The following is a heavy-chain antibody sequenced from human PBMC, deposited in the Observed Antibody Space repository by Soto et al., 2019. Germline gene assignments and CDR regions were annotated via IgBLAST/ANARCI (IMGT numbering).Heavy chain of an antibody. CDR2: IFYLGSS. CDR3: ARHSLALRKNNWFDP. J-gene: IGHJ5*02. D-gene: IGHD3-3*02. V-gene: IGHV4-39*01. CDR1: GDSIISSDFY. Sequence: SETLSLTCTVSGDSIISSDFYWGWVRQPPGKGLEWVGSIFYLGSSYYNPSLKSRVTMSVDTSKNQFSLRLRSVTAADTALYFCARHSLALRKNNWFDPWGQGIMVTVSS.